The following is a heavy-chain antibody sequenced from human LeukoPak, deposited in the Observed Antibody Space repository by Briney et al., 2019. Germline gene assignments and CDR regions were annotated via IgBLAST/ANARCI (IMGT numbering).Heavy chain of an antibody. J-gene: IGHJ4*02. CDR1: GFTFSSYE. V-gene: IGHV3-48*03. CDR3: ARHFCSSTSCSN. CDR2: ISSSGSTI. Sequence: GGSLRLSCAASGFTFSSYEMNWVRQAPGKGLEWVSYISSSGSTIYYADSVKGRFTISRDNAKNSLYLQMNSLRAEDTAVYYCARHFCSSTSCSNWGQGTLVTVSS. D-gene: IGHD2-2*01.